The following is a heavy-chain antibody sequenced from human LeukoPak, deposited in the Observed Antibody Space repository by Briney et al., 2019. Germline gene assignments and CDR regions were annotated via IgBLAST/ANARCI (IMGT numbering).Heavy chain of an antibody. CDR3: ARVDWNWYFDL. V-gene: IGHV4-59*01. CDR2: INYSGST. J-gene: IGHJ2*01. D-gene: IGHD3-9*01. Sequence: SETLSLTCTVSGGSISSYYWSWIRQPPGKGLEWIGYINYSGSTNYNPSLKSRVTISVDTSKNKFFLKLSSVTAADTAVYYCARVDWNWYFDLWGRGTMVTVSS. CDR1: GGSISSYY.